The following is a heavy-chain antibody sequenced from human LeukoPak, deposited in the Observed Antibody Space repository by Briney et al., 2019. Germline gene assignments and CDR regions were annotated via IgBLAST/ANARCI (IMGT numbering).Heavy chain of an antibody. J-gene: IGHJ6*02. CDR2: IFDGGTT. CDR3: ARLSWSKVPYGMDV. Sequence: SETLSLTCTVSGGSISNYFWTWIRQPPGRGLECIGYIFDGGTTYYNPSLKSRVSISVDRSTNQFSLKLRSVTAADTAVYYCARLSWSKVPYGMDVWGQGTTVTVSS. D-gene: IGHD3-10*01. CDR1: GGSISNYF. V-gene: IGHV4-59*08.